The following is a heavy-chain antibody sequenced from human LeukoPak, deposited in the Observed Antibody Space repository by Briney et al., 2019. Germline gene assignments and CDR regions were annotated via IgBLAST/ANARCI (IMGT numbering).Heavy chain of an antibody. CDR3: ATDLGPMGIAVAGTGY. CDR1: GYTLTELS. CDR2: FDPEDGET. V-gene: IGHV1-24*01. J-gene: IGHJ4*02. D-gene: IGHD6-19*01. Sequence: ASVKVSCKVSGYTLTELSMHWVRQAPGKGLEWRGGFDPEDGETIYPQKFQGRVTMTEDTSTDTAYMELSSLRSEDTAVYYCATDLGPMGIAVAGTGYWGQGTLVTVSS.